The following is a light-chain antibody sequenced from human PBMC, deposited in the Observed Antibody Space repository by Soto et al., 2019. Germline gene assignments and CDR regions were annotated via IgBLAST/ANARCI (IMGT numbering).Light chain of an antibody. Sequence: DIQMTQSPSSRSASVGERVTITFQASQNINNYLNWYQQKPGRAPKLLIYDASNLEAGVPSRFRGSGSGKDFTFTISRLQPEDIATYYCQQYENLPTFGQGTRLEIK. CDR1: QNINNY. CDR2: DAS. J-gene: IGKJ5*01. V-gene: IGKV1-33*01. CDR3: QQYENLPT.